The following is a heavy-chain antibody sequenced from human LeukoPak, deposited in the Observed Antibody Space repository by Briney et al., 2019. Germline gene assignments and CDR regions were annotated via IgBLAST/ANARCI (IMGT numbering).Heavy chain of an antibody. CDR2: IYYSGST. CDR3: ASSGRQLKPSYYYYYYMDV. Sequence: SETLSLTCTVSGGSISSYYWSWIRQPPGKGLEWIGYIYYSGSTNYNPSLKSRVTISVDTSKNQFSLKLSSVTAADTAVYYCASSGRQLKPSYYYYYYMDVWGKGTTVTVSS. V-gene: IGHV4-59*12. CDR1: GGSISSYY. D-gene: IGHD6-6*01. J-gene: IGHJ6*03.